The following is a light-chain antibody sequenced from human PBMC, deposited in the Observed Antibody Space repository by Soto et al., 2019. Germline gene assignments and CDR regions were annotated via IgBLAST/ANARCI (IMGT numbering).Light chain of an antibody. CDR3: SSYTITSAYWV. CDR2: DII. J-gene: IGLJ3*02. V-gene: IGLV2-14*03. Sequence: QSALTQPASVSGSPGQSITISCTGTSSDVGAYIFVSWYQQHPGKAPKLMIYDIINRPSGVSNRFSGSKSGNTASLTISGLQAEDEANYYCSSYTITSAYWVFGGGTKLTVL. CDR1: SSDVGAYIF.